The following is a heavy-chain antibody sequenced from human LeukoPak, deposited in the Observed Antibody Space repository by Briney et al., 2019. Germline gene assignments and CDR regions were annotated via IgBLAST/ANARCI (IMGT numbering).Heavy chain of an antibody. V-gene: IGHV3-66*01. CDR1: GFTVSSNY. CDR2: IYSGGST. Sequence: PGGSLRLSCAASGFTVSSNYMSWVRQAPGKGLEWVSVIYSGGSTYYADSVKGRFTISRDNSKNTLYLQMNSLRAEDTAVYYCVVPLIVVPQDWGQGTLVTVSS. CDR3: VVPLIVVPQD. D-gene: IGHD2-21*01. J-gene: IGHJ4*02.